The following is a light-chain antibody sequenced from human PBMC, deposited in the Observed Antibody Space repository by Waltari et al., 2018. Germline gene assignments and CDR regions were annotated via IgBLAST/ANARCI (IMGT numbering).Light chain of an antibody. J-gene: IGLJ3*02. CDR1: SSDVGGYNY. CDR2: DVN. Sequence: HSALAQPASVSGSPGQSITISCTGTSSDVGGYNYVSLYQQHPGKAPRLIIYDVNNPPSGVSNRFSGSKSGNTASLTISGLQAEDEADYYCSSFTRTNSWVFGGGTKLTVL. CDR3: SSFTRTNSWV. V-gene: IGLV2-14*03.